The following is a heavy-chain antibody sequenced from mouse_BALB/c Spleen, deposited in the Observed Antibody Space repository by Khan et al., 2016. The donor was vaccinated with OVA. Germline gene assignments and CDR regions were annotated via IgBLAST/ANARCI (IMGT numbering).Heavy chain of an antibody. CDR1: AFTFSSYT. J-gene: IGHJ1*01. CDR2: ISSGGTYT. V-gene: IGHV5-6-4*01. D-gene: IGHD2-1*01. CDR3: TRDGNYAHWYFDV. Sequence: EVQLVESGGGLVKPGGSLKLSCAASAFTFSSYTMSWVRQTPEKRLDWVATISSGGTYTYYPDSVKGRFTISRDNAKNTLYLQMSSPKSEDTAMYYCTRDGNYAHWYFDVCGAGTTVTVSS.